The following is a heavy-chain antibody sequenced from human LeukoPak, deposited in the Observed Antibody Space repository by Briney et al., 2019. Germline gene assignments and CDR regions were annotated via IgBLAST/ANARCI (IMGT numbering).Heavy chain of an antibody. D-gene: IGHD1-26*01. Sequence: SVKGRFTISRDNVKNSLFLQMNSLRDEDTAVYYCARGSGSYYDYWGQGTLVTVSS. CDR3: ARGSGSYYDY. J-gene: IGHJ4*02. V-gene: IGHV3-48*02.